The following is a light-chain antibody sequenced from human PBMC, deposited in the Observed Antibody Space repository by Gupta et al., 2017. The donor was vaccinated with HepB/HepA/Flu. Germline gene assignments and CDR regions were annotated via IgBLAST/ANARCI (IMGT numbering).Light chain of an antibody. CDR1: TGVVTGAYY. CDR3: LLYYGDQWV. Sequence: QTVVTQEPSLTVSSGGTVTLTCTSSTGVVTGAYYPNWFQQKPGQAPRPLIYSKYNKHSWTSARFSGSLLGGKAALTLSSVQPEDEADYYCLLYYGDQWVFGGGTKLTVL. J-gene: IGLJ3*02. V-gene: IGLV7-43*01. CDR2: SKY.